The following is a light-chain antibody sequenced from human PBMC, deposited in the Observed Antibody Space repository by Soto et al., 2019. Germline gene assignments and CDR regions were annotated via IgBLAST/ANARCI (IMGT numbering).Light chain of an antibody. V-gene: IGKV1-39*01. CDR1: QSVGTY. J-gene: IGKJ4*01. CDR3: QQSSSTPQT. Sequence: DIQMTQSPSSLSASVGDRVTITCRASQSVGTYLSWYQQKQGKAPKLLINVASTLQSGVPSRVSGSGSGTDVTLAISSLQPEDFATYYCQQSSSTPQTFGGGTRVEIK. CDR2: VAS.